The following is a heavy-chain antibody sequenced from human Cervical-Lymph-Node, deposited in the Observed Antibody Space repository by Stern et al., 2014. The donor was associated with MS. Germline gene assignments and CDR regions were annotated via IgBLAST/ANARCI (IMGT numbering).Heavy chain of an antibody. D-gene: IGHD2-2*01. Sequence: VHLVESGAEVKKPGASVTVSCKASGYTFTAYPVHWVRQAPGQGLAWVGWISPNAGEINYAQRFQGRVTMTRDTSISTAYMELSRLTSDDSAVYFCARRGTPAAIRYYFDSWGQGTLVTVSS. V-gene: IGHV1-2*02. J-gene: IGHJ4*02. CDR2: ISPNAGEI. CDR1: GYTFTAYP. CDR3: ARRGTPAAIRYYFDS.